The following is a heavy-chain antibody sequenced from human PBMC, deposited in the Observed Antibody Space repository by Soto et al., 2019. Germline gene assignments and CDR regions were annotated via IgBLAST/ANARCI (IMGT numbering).Heavy chain of an antibody. CDR3: ARDQTYNNCYKWFEP. CDR2: TYYRSKWYN. Sequence: SQTLSLTCAISVYSVSSDSVAWNWIIQSPSRGLEWLGRTYYRSKWYNDYAVSVKSRITINSDTSKNQFSLHLNSVTPEDTAVYYCARDQTYNNCYKWFEPWGEGTLV. D-gene: IGHD1-1*01. V-gene: IGHV6-1*01. CDR1: VYSVSSDSVA. J-gene: IGHJ5*02.